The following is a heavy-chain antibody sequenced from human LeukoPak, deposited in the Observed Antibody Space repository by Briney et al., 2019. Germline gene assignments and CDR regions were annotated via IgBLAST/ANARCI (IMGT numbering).Heavy chain of an antibody. Sequence: SETLSLTCTVSGGSISSSSYYWGWIRQPPGKGLEWIGSIYYSGSTYYNPSLKSRVTISVDTSKNQFSLKLSSVTAADTAVYYCARNNYYYYAMDVWGQGTTVTVSS. CDR1: GGSISSSSYY. J-gene: IGHJ6*02. CDR3: ARNNYYYYAMDV. CDR2: IYYSGST. V-gene: IGHV4-39*01.